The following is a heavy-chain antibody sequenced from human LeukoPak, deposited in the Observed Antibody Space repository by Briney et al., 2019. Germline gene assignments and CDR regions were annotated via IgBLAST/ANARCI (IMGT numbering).Heavy chain of an antibody. J-gene: IGHJ4*02. CDR1: GGTFSSYA. Sequence: SVKVSCMPSGGTFSSYAISWVRQAPGQGLEWMGGIIPIFGTANYAQKFQGRVTITADESTSTAYMELSSLRSEDTAVYYCARSPLLLYGDYGYFDDWGQGTLVTVP. CDR3: ARSPLLLYGDYGYFDD. D-gene: IGHD4-17*01. V-gene: IGHV1-69*13. CDR2: IIPIFGTA.